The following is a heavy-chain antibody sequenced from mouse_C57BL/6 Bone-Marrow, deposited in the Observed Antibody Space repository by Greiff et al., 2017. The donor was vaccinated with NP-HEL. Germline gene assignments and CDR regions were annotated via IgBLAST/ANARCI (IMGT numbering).Heavy chain of an antibody. CDR3: ARQAVAMDY. J-gene: IGHJ4*01. V-gene: IGHV5-6*01. Sequence: EVKLMESGGDLVKPGGSLKLSCAASGFTFSSYGMSWVRQTPDKRLEWVATISSGGSYTYYPDSVKGRFTISRDNAKNTLYLQMSSLKSEDTAMYYCARQAVAMDYWGQGTSVTVSS. CDR1: GFTFSSYG. CDR2: ISSGGSYT.